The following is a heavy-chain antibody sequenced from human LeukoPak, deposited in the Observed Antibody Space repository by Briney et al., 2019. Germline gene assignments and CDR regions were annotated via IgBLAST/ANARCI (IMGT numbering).Heavy chain of an antibody. CDR3: ARAPRYYYDSSGRPFDY. D-gene: IGHD3-22*01. CDR2: IYYSGST. V-gene: IGHV4-59*12. J-gene: IGHJ4*02. Sequence: PSETLSLTCTVSGGSMSPYHWGWIRQPPGKGLEWTGYIYYSGSTNYNPSLNSRVTISVDTSKNQFSLKLSSVTAADTAVYYCARAPRYYYDSSGRPFDYWGQGTLVTVSS. CDR1: GGSMSPYH.